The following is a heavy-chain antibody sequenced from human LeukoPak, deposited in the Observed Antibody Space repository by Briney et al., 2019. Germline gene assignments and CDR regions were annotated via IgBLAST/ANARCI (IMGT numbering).Heavy chain of an antibody. D-gene: IGHD1-1*01. Sequence: PGGSLRLSCAASGFTFSSYAMSWVRQAPGKGLEWVSAISGSGGSTYYADSEKGRFTISRDNSKNTLYLQMNSLRAEDTAVYYCAKGMEERYYYGMDVWGQGTTVTVSS. CDR3: AKGMEERYYYGMDV. CDR2: ISGSGGST. CDR1: GFTFSSYA. V-gene: IGHV3-23*01. J-gene: IGHJ6*02.